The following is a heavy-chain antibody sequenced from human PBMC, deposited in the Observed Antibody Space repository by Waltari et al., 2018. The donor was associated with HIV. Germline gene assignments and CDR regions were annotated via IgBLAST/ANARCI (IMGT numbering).Heavy chain of an antibody. CDR1: GFTFTTYW. D-gene: IGHD1-1*01. Sequence: EVQLVESGGGSVRPGGSLRLSCAASGFTFTTYWITWVRQAPGKGLEVVANIKQDGSETYYADSLKGRFTISRGNAKNSLYLQMKSLRVEDTAVYYCARSGPYSWKDDQAFDIWGQGTMVTVSS. CDR2: IKQDGSET. J-gene: IGHJ3*02. V-gene: IGHV3-7*01. CDR3: ARSGPYSWKDDQAFDI.